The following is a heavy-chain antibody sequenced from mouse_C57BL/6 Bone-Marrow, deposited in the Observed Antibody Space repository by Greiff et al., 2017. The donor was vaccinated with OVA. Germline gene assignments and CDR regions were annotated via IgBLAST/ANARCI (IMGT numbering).Heavy chain of an antibody. CDR3: ARDPVPPCRCRRFDV. CDR2: ISYDGSN. Sequence: EVQLQESGPGLVKPSQSLSLTCSVTGYSITSGYYWNWIRQFPGNKLEWMGYISYDGSNNYNPSLKNRISITRDTSKNQFFLKLNSVTTEDTATYYCARDPVPPCRCRRFDVWGTGTTVTVSS. CDR1: GYSITSGYY. J-gene: IGHJ1*03. V-gene: IGHV3-6*01.